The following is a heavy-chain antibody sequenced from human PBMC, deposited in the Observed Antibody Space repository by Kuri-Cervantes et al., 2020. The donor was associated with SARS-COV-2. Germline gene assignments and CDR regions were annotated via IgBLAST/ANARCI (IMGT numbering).Heavy chain of an antibody. D-gene: IGHD6-6*01. CDR3: ARGGYSSSSGHYFDY. CDR1: GFTFSDYY. CDR2: ISSSSSYT. Sequence: GGSLRLSCAASGFTFSDYYMSWIRQAPGKGPEWVSYISSSSSYTNYADSVKGRFTISRDNAKNSLYLQMNSLRAEDTAVYYCARGGYSSSSGHYFDYWGQGTLVTVSS. J-gene: IGHJ4*02. V-gene: IGHV3-11*06.